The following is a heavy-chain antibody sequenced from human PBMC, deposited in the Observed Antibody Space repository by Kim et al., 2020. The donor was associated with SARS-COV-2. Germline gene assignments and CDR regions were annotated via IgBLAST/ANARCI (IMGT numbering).Heavy chain of an antibody. D-gene: IGHD6-19*01. J-gene: IGHJ6*02. Sequence: GGSLRLSCAASGFTFSSYAMSWVRQAPGKGLEWVSAISGSGGSTYYADSVKGRFTISRDNSKNTLYLQMNSLRAEDTAVYYCAKVAVAGTWASSYYYGMDVWGQGTTVTVSS. CDR1: GFTFSSYA. CDR3: AKVAVAGTWASSYYYGMDV. V-gene: IGHV3-23*01. CDR2: ISGSGGST.